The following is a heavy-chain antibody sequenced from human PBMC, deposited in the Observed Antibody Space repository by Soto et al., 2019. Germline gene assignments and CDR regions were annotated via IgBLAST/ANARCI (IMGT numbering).Heavy chain of an antibody. V-gene: IGHV4-4*07. D-gene: IGHD6-13*01. CDR1: GGSIGSYY. CDR2: IYTSGST. Sequence: KSSETLSLTCTVSGGSIGSYYWSWIRQPAGKGLEWIGRIYTSGSTNYNPSLKSRVTMSVDTSKNQFSLKLSSVTAADTAVYYCARGYSSSWYFDYWGQGTLVTVSS. J-gene: IGHJ4*02. CDR3: ARGYSSSWYFDY.